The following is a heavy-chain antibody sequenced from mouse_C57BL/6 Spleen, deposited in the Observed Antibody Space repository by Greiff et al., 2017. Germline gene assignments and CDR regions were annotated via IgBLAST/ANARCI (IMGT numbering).Heavy chain of an antibody. J-gene: IGHJ3*01. CDR2: IHPHSGST. D-gene: IGHD2-4*01. V-gene: IGHV1-64*01. CDR1: GYTFTSYW. Sequence: QVQLQQPVAELVKPGASVKLSCKASGYTFTSYWMHWVKPRPGQGLEWIGMIHPHSGSTNYTEKFTNKATLTVNKSSSTAYMQHSSLTSDDSAVYYYARREYDYDVFAYWGQGTLVTVSA. CDR3: ARREYDYDVFAY.